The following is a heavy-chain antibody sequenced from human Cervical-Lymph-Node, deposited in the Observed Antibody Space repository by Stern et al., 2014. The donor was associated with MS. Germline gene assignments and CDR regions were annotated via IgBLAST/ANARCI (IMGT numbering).Heavy chain of an antibody. J-gene: IGHJ3*02. CDR1: GLTFSTSV. CDR3: ATSTASDAFDI. D-gene: IGHD2/OR15-2a*01. Sequence: VQLGESGGGVVQPGRSLRLPCVASGLTFSTSVMHWVRQAPRKGLEWVAVVWNDGSKEHFTESVKGRFSTSRDTAKNTLHLQMSSLRAEDTAVYFCATSTASDAFDIWGQGTLVTVSS. CDR2: VWNDGSKE. V-gene: IGHV3-33*01.